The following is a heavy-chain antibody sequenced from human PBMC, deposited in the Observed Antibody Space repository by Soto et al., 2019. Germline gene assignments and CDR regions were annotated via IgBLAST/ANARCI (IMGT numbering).Heavy chain of an antibody. V-gene: IGHV3-23*01. CDR1: GFTFRNDA. Sequence: EVQLLESGGGLVHPGGSLRLSCAASGFTFRNDAMSWVRQAPGKGLEWVSSVSGGGGNTHYSDSVKGRFTISRDNSKNTLYLQMKSLRAEDTAVYYCAKAAPTVTTFWDFWGQGTLVTVSS. D-gene: IGHD4-17*01. J-gene: IGHJ4*02. CDR2: VSGGGGNT. CDR3: AKAAPTVTTFWDF.